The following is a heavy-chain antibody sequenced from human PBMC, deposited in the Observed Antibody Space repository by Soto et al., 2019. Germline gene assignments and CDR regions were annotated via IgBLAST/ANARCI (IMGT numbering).Heavy chain of an antibody. Sequence: GGSLRLSCAVSGFTVSNTYMSWVRQAPGKGLEWVSLIYSGGSTSYADSVKGRFTISRDNSKNTLYLHMNSLRAEDTVVYYCATASRDNRLYGMDVWGQGTTVTVSS. J-gene: IGHJ6*02. CDR3: ATASRDNRLYGMDV. CDR2: IYSGGST. V-gene: IGHV3-53*01. D-gene: IGHD1-20*01. CDR1: GFTVSNTY.